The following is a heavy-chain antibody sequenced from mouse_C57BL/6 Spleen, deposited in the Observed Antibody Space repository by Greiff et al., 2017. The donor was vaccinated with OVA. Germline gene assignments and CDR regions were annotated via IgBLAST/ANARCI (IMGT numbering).Heavy chain of an antibody. Sequence: QVQLKESGPGLVAPSQSLSITCTVSGFSLTSYGVHWVRQPPGKGLEWLVVIWSDGSTTYNSALKSRLSISKDNSKSQVFLKMNSLQTDDTAMYYCARHGSYDGYSYVDYWGQGTTLTVSS. CDR3: ARHGSYDGYSYVDY. CDR1: GFSLTSYG. D-gene: IGHD2-3*01. V-gene: IGHV2-6-1*01. CDR2: IWSDGST. J-gene: IGHJ2*01.